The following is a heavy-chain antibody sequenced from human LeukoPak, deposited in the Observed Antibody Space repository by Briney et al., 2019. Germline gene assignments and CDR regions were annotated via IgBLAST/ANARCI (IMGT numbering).Heavy chain of an antibody. Sequence: GGSLRPSCTASGFTVSSYSMTCVRQAPGKGLEWVSYISSRGSTIYYADSVKGRFTISRDNAKNSLYLEMNSLRAEDTAVYYCARVLTGYYIVDYGGQGTLVTVSS. CDR1: GFTVSSYS. V-gene: IGHV3-48*03. CDR2: ISSRGSTI. CDR3: ARVLTGYYIVDY. J-gene: IGHJ4*02. D-gene: IGHD3-9*01.